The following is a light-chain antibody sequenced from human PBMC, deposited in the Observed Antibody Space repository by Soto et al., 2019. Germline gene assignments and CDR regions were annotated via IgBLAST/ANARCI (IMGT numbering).Light chain of an antibody. J-gene: IGKJ5*01. V-gene: IGKV1-39*01. CDR3: QQSYSTPRSIT. CDR2: AAS. Sequence: DIQMTQSPSSLSASVGDRVTITCRASQSISSYLNWYQQKPGKAPKLLIYAASSLQSGVPSRFSGSGSGTDFTLTISSLQPEDFATDYCQQSYSTPRSITFGQGTRLEIK. CDR1: QSISSY.